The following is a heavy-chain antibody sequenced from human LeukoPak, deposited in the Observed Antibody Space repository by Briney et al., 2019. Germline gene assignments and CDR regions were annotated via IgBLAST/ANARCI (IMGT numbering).Heavy chain of an antibody. CDR1: GFTFSSYG. J-gene: IGHJ3*01. D-gene: IGHD3-10*01. Sequence: GGSLRLSCAASGFTFSSYGMHWVRQAPGKGLEWVAVIWYGGSNKYYADSVKGRFTISRDISQNKVYLQMNNLRGEDTAVYYCARAGIHYGSGNDAFDVWGQGTVVSVSS. V-gene: IGHV3-33*08. CDR2: IWYGGSNK. CDR3: ARAGIHYGSGNDAFDV.